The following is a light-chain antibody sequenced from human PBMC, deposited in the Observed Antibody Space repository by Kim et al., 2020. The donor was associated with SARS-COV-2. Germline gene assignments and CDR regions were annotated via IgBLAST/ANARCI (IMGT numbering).Light chain of an antibody. Sequence: GQSITFSCTGTRSDVGGFDLVSWYQQHPGKAPTLLIYEVNRRPSGVSNRFSGSKSGNTASLTISGLQAQDEADYHCCSYAGGINYIFGGGTKVTVL. CDR3: CSYAGGINYI. CDR1: RSDVGGFDL. CDR2: EVN. V-gene: IGLV2-23*02. J-gene: IGLJ1*01.